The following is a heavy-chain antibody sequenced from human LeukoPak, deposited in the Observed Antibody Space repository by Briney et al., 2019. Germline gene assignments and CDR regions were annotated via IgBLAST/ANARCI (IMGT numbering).Heavy chain of an antibody. CDR2: ISGSGGST. V-gene: IGHV3-23*01. CDR3: AKGLSGYPRGVFDY. Sequence: GGSLRLSCAASGFTFSSYAMSWVRQAPGKGLEWVSAISGSGGSTYYADSVKGRFTISRDNSKNTLYLKMNSLSAEDTAVYYCAKGLSGYPRGVFDYWGQGTLVTVSS. CDR1: GFTFSSYA. J-gene: IGHJ4*02. D-gene: IGHD3-22*01.